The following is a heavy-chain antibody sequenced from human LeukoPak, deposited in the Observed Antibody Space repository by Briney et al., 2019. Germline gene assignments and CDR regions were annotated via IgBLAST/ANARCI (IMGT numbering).Heavy chain of an antibody. CDR1: GFTFSSYA. D-gene: IGHD3-22*01. Sequence: GGSLRLSCAASGFTFSSYAMSWVRQAPGKGLEWVSAISGSGGSTYYADSVKGRFTISRDNSKNTLYLQMNSLRAEDTAVYYCAANLYYDSGGYSYWGQGTLVTVSS. V-gene: IGHV3-23*01. CDR3: AANLYYDSGGYSY. CDR2: ISGSGGST. J-gene: IGHJ4*02.